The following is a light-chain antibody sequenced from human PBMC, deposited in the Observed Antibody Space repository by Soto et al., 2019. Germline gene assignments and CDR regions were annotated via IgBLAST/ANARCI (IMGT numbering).Light chain of an antibody. CDR1: SSNIGSNY. CDR3: AAWDDSLSVVV. V-gene: IGLV1-47*01. Sequence: QSVLTQPPSASGTPGQRVTISCSGSSSNIGSNYVYCTSSSQERPPKLLIYRNNQRPSGVPDRFSGSKSGTSASLAISGLRSEDEADYYCAAWDDSLSVVVFGGGTKLTVL. J-gene: IGLJ2*01. CDR2: RNN.